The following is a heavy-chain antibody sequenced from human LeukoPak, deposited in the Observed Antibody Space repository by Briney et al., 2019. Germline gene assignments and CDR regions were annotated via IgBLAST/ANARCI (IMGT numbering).Heavy chain of an antibody. CDR2: IYHSGST. CDR3: ARTGVRPYYDSSGYDH. CDR1: GGSIGSSNW. J-gene: IGHJ5*02. Sequence: RPSGTLSLTCAVSGGSIGSSNWWSWVRQPPGKGLEWIGEIYHSGSTNYNPSLKSRVTISVDKSKNQFSLKLSSVTAADTAVYYCARTGVRPYYDSSGYDHWGQGTLVTVSS. D-gene: IGHD3-22*01. V-gene: IGHV4-4*02.